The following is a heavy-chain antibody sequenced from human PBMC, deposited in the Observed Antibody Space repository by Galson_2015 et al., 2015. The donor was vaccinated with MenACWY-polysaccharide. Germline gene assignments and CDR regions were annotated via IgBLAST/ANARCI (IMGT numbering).Heavy chain of an antibody. CDR3: ARWTSRGNPDGFLDY. CDR2: MNPNSGNT. V-gene: IGHV1-8*01. J-gene: IGHJ4*01. CDR1: GYNFNSYD. Sequence: SVKVSCKASGYNFNSYDINWVRQATGQGLEWMGWMNPNSGNTGYAQKLQGRVTMTRDTSINTAYMELSSLTSEDTAGYYSARWTSRGNPDGFLDYWGHGTQVTVSA. D-gene: IGHD5-24*01.